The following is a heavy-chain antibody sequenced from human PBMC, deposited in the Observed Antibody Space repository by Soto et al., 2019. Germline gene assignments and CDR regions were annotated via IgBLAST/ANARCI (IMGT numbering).Heavy chain of an antibody. CDR1: GGSISSSSYY. V-gene: IGHV4-39*01. D-gene: IGHD3-22*01. Sequence: SETLSLTCTVSGGSISSSSYYWGWIRQPPGKGLEWIGSIYYSGSTYYNPSLKSRVTISVDTSKNQFSLKLSSVTAADTAVYYCASVRSNYYYDSSGYLGYYYYGMDVWGQGTTVTVSS. CDR3: ASVRSNYYYDSSGYLGYYYYGMDV. J-gene: IGHJ6*02. CDR2: IYYSGST.